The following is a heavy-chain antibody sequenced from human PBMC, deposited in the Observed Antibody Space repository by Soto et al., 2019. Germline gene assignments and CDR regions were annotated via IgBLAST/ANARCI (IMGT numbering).Heavy chain of an antibody. CDR1: GYTLTELS. V-gene: IGHV1-24*01. D-gene: IGHD6-13*01. Sequence: QVQLVQSGAEVKKPGASVKVSCKVSGYTLTELSMHWVRQAPGKGLEWMGGFDPEDGETIYAQKFQGRVTMTEDTSTDTAYMELSSLRSEDTAVYYCATDRFLFGYSSSWYTKYVYWGQGTLVTVSS. CDR3: ATDRFLFGYSSSWYTKYVY. CDR2: FDPEDGET. J-gene: IGHJ4*02.